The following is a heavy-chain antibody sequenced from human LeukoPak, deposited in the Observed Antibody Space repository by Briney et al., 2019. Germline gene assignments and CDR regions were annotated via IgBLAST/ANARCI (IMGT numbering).Heavy chain of an antibody. CDR2: ISFDGSNK. CDR1: GFTFSSYA. Sequence: GGSLRLSCAASGFTFSSYAMQWVRQAPGKGLEWVAVISFDGSNKYYADSVKGRFTISRDNSKNTLYLQMNSLRAEDTAVYYCAREELGSSLGFDPWGQGTLVTVSS. V-gene: IGHV3-30-3*01. J-gene: IGHJ5*02. CDR3: AREELGSSLGFDP. D-gene: IGHD3-16*01.